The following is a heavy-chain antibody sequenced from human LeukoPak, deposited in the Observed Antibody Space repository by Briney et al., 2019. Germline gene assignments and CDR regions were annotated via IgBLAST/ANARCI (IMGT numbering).Heavy chain of an antibody. CDR2: IYHSGST. V-gene: IGHV4-4*03. J-gene: IGHJ3*02. Sequence: PGTLSLTCAVSGGSISSSNWWSWVRQPPGKGLEWIGEIYHSGSTNYNASLKCRVTISVDKSKNQFSLKLTSVTAADTAVYYCARDSMFAAFDIWGQGTMVTVSS. D-gene: IGHD2-21*01. CDR3: ARDSMFAAFDI. CDR1: GGSISSSNW.